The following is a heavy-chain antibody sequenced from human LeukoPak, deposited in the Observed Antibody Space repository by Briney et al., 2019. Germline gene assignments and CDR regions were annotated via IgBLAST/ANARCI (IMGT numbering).Heavy chain of an antibody. V-gene: IGHV3-23*01. D-gene: IGHD3-10*01. CDR2: ISGSGGTT. J-gene: IGHJ4*02. CDR1: GFSFSTYG. CDR3: AKTPTYYYASGSYYDD. Sequence: PGGSLRLSCAASGFSFSTYGMHWVRQAPGKGLEWVSAISGSGGTTYYADSVKGRFTISRDNSKNTLYLQMNSLRVEDTAVYYCAKTPTYYYASGSYYDDWGQGTLVTVSS.